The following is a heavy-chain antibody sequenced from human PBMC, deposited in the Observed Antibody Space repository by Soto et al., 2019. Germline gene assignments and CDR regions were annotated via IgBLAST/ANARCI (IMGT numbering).Heavy chain of an antibody. D-gene: IGHD1-7*01. J-gene: IGHJ6*02. CDR1: DCSISSAGYF. V-gene: IGHV4-31*03. CDR2: IYYSGST. CDR3: ARDHGINGSTGGMDV. Sequence: SETLSLTCTVSDCSISSAGYFWSWVRQHPGKGLEWIGYIYYSGSTYYNPSLESRVTISVDTSKNQFSLKMSSVTAADTAVYYCARDHGINGSTGGMDVWGQGTTVT.